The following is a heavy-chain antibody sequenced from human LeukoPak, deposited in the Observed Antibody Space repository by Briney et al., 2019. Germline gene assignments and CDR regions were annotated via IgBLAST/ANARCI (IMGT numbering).Heavy chain of an antibody. CDR3: ARGRGYFLKGVASTPPPYSFEMDV. CDR1: GGSFSGYY. D-gene: IGHD3-16*01. J-gene: IGHJ6*02. V-gene: IGHV4-34*01. CDR2: ITHSGNS. Sequence: TSETLSLTCAVYGGSFSGYYWSWIRQPPGKGLEWIGAITHSGNSNYNPSLESRVTISMDTSKNQFALRLRSVTAADAAVYYCARGRGYFLKGVASTPPPYSFEMDVWGQGTTVTVSS.